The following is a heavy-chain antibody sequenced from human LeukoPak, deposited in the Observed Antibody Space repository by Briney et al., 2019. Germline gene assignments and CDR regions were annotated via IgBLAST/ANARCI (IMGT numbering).Heavy chain of an antibody. J-gene: IGHJ3*01. D-gene: IGHD1-26*01. CDR1: GGSISSYY. CDR3: ARQGGPVF. V-gene: IGHV4-59*08. Sequence: SETLSLTCTVSGGSISSYYWSWIRQPPGKGLEWIGYIYYSGSTNYNPSLKSRVTISVDTSRNRFSLKLSSVTAADRAVYYCARQGGPVFWGQGTMVTVSS. CDR2: IYYSGST.